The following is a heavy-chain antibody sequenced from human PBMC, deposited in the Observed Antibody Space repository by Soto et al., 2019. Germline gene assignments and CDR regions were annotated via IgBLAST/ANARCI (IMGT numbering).Heavy chain of an antibody. CDR2: MNPNSGNT. V-gene: IGHV1-8*01. Sequence: QVQLVQSGAEVKKPGASVKVSCKASGYTFTSYDINWVRQATGQGLEWMGWMNPNSGNTGYAQKFQGRVTMTRNTSISTAYMELSSLRSEDTAVYYCARGIGSSGWYPVDWFDPWGQGTLVTVSS. D-gene: IGHD6-19*01. CDR3: ARGIGSSGWYPVDWFDP. J-gene: IGHJ5*02. CDR1: GYTFTSYD.